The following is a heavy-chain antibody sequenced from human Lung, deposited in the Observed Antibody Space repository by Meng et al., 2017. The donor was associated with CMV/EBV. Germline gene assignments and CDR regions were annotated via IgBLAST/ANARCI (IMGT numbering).Heavy chain of an antibody. CDR2: ITHSGYT. CDR1: GGSFSNYY. D-gene: IGHD3-3*01. J-gene: IGHJ5*02. CDR3: ARAGLTVFGAWFDP. V-gene: IGHV4-34*01. Sequence: SXTLSLXCTVYGGSFSNYYWSWIRQPPGEGLECIGEITHSGYTNYNPSLKSRVTVSVDTSKNQFSLKLSSVTAADTAVYYCARAGLTVFGAWFDPWGQGNXVNGAS.